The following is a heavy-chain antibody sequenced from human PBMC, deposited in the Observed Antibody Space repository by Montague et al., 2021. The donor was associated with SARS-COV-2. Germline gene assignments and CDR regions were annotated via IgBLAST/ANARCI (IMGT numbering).Heavy chain of an antibody. CDR1: GGSIRTSSYY. CDR2: IYYSGST. CDR3: ARSTFYSSGWWDNWYFDL. D-gene: IGHD6-19*01. Sequence: SETLSPTCTVSGGSIRTSSYYWGWIRQPPGKGLDWIGSIYYSGSTYYNPSLKSRVTISVDTSKNQFSLKLSSVTAADTAVYYCARSTFYSSGWWDNWYFDLWGRGTLVTVSS. J-gene: IGHJ2*01. V-gene: IGHV4-39*01.